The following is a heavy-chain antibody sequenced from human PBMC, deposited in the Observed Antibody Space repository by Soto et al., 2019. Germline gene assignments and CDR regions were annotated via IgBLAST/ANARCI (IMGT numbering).Heavy chain of an antibody. CDR1: GYTFTGYY. D-gene: IGHD6-13*01. V-gene: IGHV1-2*02. CDR2: INPNSGGT. J-gene: IGHJ5*02. CDR3: ARGPGIAAAGRGNWFDP. Sequence: ASVKVSCKASGYTFTGYYMHWVRQAPGQGLEWMGWINPNSGGTNYAQKFQGRVTMTRDTSISTAYMELGRLRSDDTAVYYCARGPGIAAAGRGNWFDPWGQGTLVTVSS.